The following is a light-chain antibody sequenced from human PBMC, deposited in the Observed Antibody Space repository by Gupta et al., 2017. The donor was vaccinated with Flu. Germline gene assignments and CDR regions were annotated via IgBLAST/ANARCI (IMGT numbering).Light chain of an antibody. J-gene: IGLJ1*01. V-gene: IGLV2-18*02. Sequence: QSALTQPPSVSGSPGQSVTISCPATSSDVGTYNRVSWYQQPPGTAPKLMIYEVSNRPSGVPDRFSGSKSGNTASLTISGLQGEDEADYYCSSYTSSSTYVFGTGTKVTVL. CDR2: EVS. CDR1: SSDVGTYNR. CDR3: SSYTSSSTYV.